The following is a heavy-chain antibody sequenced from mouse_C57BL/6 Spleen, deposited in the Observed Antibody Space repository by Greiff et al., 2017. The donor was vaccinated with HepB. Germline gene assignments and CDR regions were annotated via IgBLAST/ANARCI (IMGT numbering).Heavy chain of an antibody. V-gene: IGHV5-6*01. Sequence: EVKVVESGGDLVKPGGSLKLSCAASGFTFSSYGMSWVRQTPDKRLEWVATISSGGSYTYYPDSVKGRFTISRDNAKNTLYLQMSSLKSEDTAMYYCARQDITTVGAYWGQGTLVTVSA. J-gene: IGHJ3*01. D-gene: IGHD1-1*01. CDR3: ARQDITTVGAY. CDR2: ISSGGSYT. CDR1: GFTFSSYG.